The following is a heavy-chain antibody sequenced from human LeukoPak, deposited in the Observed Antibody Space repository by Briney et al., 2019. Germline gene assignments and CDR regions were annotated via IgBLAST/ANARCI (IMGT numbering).Heavy chain of an antibody. J-gene: IGHJ4*02. CDR2: IRYDGGNK. V-gene: IGHV3-30*02. CDR1: GFTFSSYG. D-gene: IGHD2-15*01. CDR3: ARLGYCSGGSCGSFGY. Sequence: GGSLRLSCAASGFTFSSYGMHWVRQAPGKGLEWVAFIRYDGGNKYYADSVKGRFTISRDNSKNTLYLQMNSLRAEDTAVYYCARLGYCSGGSCGSFGYWGQGTLVTVSS.